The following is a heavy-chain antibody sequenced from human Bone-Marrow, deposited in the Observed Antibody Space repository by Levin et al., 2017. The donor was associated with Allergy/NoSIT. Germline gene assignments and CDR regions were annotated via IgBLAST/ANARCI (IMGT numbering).Heavy chain of an antibody. J-gene: IGHJ3*01. D-gene: IGHD2-21*02. CDR2: MYYSGTT. Sequence: PSETLSLTCTVSGDSISSYFWTWIRQSPGKGLEWIGYMYYSGTTNYNPSLKSRVTMSMDTSKNHFSLQLSSVTAADTAVYYCARVVVTAVVASDAFDLWGQGTMVLVSS. CDR1: GDSISSYF. V-gene: IGHV4-59*01. CDR3: ARVVVTAVVASDAFDL.